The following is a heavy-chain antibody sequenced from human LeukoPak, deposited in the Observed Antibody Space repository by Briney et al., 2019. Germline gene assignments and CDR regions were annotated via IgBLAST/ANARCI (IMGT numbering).Heavy chain of an antibody. CDR1: GFTFSTYW. Sequence: GSLRLSCAASGFTFSTYWMSWVRQAPGKGLEWVANIKEDGGEIYYVDSVKGRFTMSRDNAKNSLYLQMNSLRTEDTAVYYCARRSVAGTLDYWGQGTLVTVSS. J-gene: IGHJ4*02. CDR3: ARRSVAGTLDY. V-gene: IGHV3-7*01. D-gene: IGHD6-19*01. CDR2: IKEDGGEI.